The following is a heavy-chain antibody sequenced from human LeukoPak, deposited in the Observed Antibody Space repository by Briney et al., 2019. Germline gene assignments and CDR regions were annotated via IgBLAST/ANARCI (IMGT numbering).Heavy chain of an antibody. CDR1: GGSFSGYY. D-gene: IGHD3-22*01. CDR3: ARGDSSGPDVPRYFDY. Sequence: PSETLSLTCAVYGGSFSGYYWSWIRQPPGKGLEWIGEINHSGSTNYNPSLKSRVTISVDTSKNQFSLELSSVTAADTAVYYCARGDSSGPDVPRYFDYWGQGTLVTVSS. CDR2: INHSGST. V-gene: IGHV4-34*01. J-gene: IGHJ4*02.